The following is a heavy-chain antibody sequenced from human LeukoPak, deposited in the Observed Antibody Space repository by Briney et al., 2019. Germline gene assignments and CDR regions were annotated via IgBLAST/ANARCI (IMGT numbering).Heavy chain of an antibody. CDR3: ARAGSVVVTAIHDY. J-gene: IGHJ4*02. CDR2: IKQDGSEK. D-gene: IGHD2-21*02. Sequence: GGSLRLSCAASGFTFSSYWMSWVRQAPGKGLEWVANIKQDGSEKYYVDSVKGRFTISRDNAKNSLYLQMNSLRAEDTAVYYCARAGSVVVTAIHDYWGQGTLVIVSS. CDR1: GFTFSSYW. V-gene: IGHV3-7*01.